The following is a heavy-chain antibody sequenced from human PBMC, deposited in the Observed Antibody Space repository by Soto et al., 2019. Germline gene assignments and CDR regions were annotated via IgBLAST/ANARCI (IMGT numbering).Heavy chain of an antibody. J-gene: IGHJ4*02. V-gene: IGHV3-33*01. CDR3: ARDGEFHDSSGKFDY. Sequence: ESGGGVVRPGAFLRLSCVASGFTFSGFGMNWVRQAPGKGLEWVAITWFDGSNEFYADSVKGRFTISRDNSKNTVYLQMNSLRADDTAIYYCARDGEFHDSSGKFDYWGQGTLVTVSS. CDR1: GFTFSGFG. CDR2: TWFDGSNE. D-gene: IGHD3-22*01.